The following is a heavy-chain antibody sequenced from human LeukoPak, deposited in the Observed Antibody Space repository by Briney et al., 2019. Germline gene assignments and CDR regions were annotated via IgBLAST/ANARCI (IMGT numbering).Heavy chain of an antibody. CDR3: ARDREWLDAFDI. D-gene: IGHD6-19*01. CDR1: GYTFTGYY. V-gene: IGHV1-2*02. J-gene: IGHJ3*02. Sequence: ASVKVSCKASGYTFTGYYMHWVRQAPGQGLEWMGWINPNSGGTNYAQKFQGRVTMTRDTSISTAYMELSRLRSDDTAVYYCARDREWLDAFDIWGQGTMVTVSS. CDR2: INPNSGGT.